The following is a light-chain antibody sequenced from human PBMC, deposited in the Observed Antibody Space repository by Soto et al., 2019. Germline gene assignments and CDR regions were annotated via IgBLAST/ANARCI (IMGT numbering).Light chain of an antibody. CDR1: RSNIGDNS. CDR3: GTWDDRLNGYD. CDR2: DND. Sequence: QSVLTQPPSVSAAPGQKVTISCSGGRSNIGDNSVSWYQQLPGEAPKLLIDDNDLRPSGIPDRFSGSRSGTSATLAITGLQTGDEADYYCGTWDDRLNGYDFGTGTKLTVL. V-gene: IGLV1-51*01. J-gene: IGLJ1*01.